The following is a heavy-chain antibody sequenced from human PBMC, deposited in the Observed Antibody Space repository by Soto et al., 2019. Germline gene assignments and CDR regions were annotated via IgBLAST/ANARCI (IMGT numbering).Heavy chain of an antibody. CDR2: IIPIFGTA. D-gene: IGHD6-6*01. Sequence: SVKVSCKASGGTFSSYATSWVRQAPGQGLEWMGGIIPIFGTANYAQKFQGRVTITADESTSTAYMELSSLRSEDTAVYYCARVRGVAARPDRDAFDIWGQGTMVTVSS. CDR3: ARVRGVAARPDRDAFDI. J-gene: IGHJ3*02. V-gene: IGHV1-69*13. CDR1: GGTFSSYA.